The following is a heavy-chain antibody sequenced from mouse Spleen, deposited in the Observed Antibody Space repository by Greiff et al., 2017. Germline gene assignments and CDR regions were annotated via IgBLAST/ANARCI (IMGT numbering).Heavy chain of an antibody. CDR2: ISSGGGNT. Sequence: EVKLVESGGGLVKLGGSLKLSCAASGFTFSSYAMSWVRQTPEKRLEWVATISSGGGNTYYPDSVKGRFTISRDNAKNTLYLQMSSLKSEDTAMYYCARQDDYGYWYFDVWGAGTTVTVSS. CDR1: GFTFSSYA. CDR3: ARQDDYGYWYFDV. J-gene: IGHJ1*01. V-gene: IGHV5-9*04. D-gene: IGHD2-4*01.